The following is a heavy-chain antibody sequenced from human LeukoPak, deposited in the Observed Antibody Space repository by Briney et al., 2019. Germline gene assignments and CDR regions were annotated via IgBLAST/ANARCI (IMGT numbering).Heavy chain of an antibody. CDR2: IYYSGST. J-gene: IGHJ3*02. Sequence: PSETLSLTCTVSGGSISSATYYWGWIRQPPGKGLEWIGSIYYSGSTYYNPSLKSRVTISVDTSKNQFSLILSSVTAADTAVYYCARDMYYDYVWGSSGAFDIWGQGTMVTVSS. V-gene: IGHV4-39*01. CDR1: GGSISSATYY. CDR3: ARDMYYDYVWGSSGAFDI. D-gene: IGHD3-16*01.